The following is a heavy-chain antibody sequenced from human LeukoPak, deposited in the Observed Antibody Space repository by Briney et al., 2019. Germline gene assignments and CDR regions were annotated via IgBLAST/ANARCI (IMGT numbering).Heavy chain of an antibody. CDR3: ARLVPAFRNYYYYYMDV. D-gene: IGHD2-2*01. CDR1: GGSISSSSYY. CDR2: LYYSGST. J-gene: IGHJ6*03. V-gene: IGHV4-39*01. Sequence: SETLSLTCTVSGGSISSSSYYWGWIRQPPGKGLEWIGSLYYSGSTYYNPSLKSRVTISVDTPKNQFSLKLSSVTAADTAVYYCARLVPAFRNYYYYYMDVWGKGTTVTISS.